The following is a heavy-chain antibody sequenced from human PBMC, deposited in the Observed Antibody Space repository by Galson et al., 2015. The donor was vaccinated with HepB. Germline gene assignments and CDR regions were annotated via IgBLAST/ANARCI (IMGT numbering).Heavy chain of an antibody. Sequence: SLRLSCAASGFTFSSYAMSWVRQAPGKGLEWVSAISGSGSSTYYRDSMKGRFTISRANSKNTLYLQMNSLGPQDTAVYYCAKSGQWLRWGYFDYWGQGTLVTVSS. V-gene: IGHV3-23*01. CDR2: ISGSGSST. CDR3: AKSGQWLRWGYFDY. CDR1: GFTFSSYA. D-gene: IGHD6-19*01. J-gene: IGHJ4*02.